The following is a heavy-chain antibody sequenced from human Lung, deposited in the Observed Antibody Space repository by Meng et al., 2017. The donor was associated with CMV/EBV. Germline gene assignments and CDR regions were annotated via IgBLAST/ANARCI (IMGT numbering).Heavy chain of an antibody. V-gene: IGHV1-2*06. Sequence: ASXXVSXKASVHSSIDSDIHWVRRAPGQGLEWMGRINSYGGGTNYAQQFRGRVTMTRDTSTDTAYMELSRLTSDDTAVYYCARDGSLNGPNYYYYNGVDIWXLGTTVTVSS. J-gene: IGHJ6*02. CDR2: INSYGGGT. D-gene: IGHD2-2*03. CDR1: VHSSIDSD. CDR3: ARDGSLNGPNYYYYNGVDI.